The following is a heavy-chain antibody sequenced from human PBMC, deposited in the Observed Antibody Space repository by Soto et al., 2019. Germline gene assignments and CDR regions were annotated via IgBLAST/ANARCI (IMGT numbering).Heavy chain of an antibody. CDR1: GFIFGDYA. CDR3: TRYSSSSGVGYYYGMDV. Sequence: LRLSCTASGFIFGDYALSWFRQAPGKGLEWVGFIRSKIYGGTTEYAASVKGRFTISREDSKSIAYLQMNSLKTEDTAVYYCTRYSSSSGVGYYYGMDVWGQGTTVTVSS. CDR2: IRSKIYGGTT. J-gene: IGHJ6*02. D-gene: IGHD6-6*01. V-gene: IGHV3-49*03.